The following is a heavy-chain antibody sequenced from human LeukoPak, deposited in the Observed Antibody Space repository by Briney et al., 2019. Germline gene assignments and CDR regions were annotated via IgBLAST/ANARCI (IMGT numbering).Heavy chain of an antibody. V-gene: IGHV3-23*01. D-gene: IGHD3-10*01. CDR1: GFTFSSSA. Sequence: PGGSLRLSCAASGFTFSSSAMSWVRQAPGKGLEWVSAISGSGGSTYYADSVKGRFTISRDNSKNTLYLQMNSLRAEDTAVYYCAKDTDYYGSGSYPVFWGQGTLVTVSS. J-gene: IGHJ4*02. CDR2: ISGSGGST. CDR3: AKDTDYYGSGSYPVF.